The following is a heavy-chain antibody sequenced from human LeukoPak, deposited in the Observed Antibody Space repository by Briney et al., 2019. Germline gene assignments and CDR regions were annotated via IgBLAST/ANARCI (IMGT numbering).Heavy chain of an antibody. D-gene: IGHD6-13*01. CDR2: IIPIFGTA. J-gene: IGHJ4*02. CDR3: ARSSIIATAGPFYFDY. Sequence: ASVKVSCKASGGTFSSYAISWVRQAPGQGLEWIGGIIPIFGTANYAQKFQGRVTITADKSTSTAYMELSSLRSEDTAVYHCARSSIIATAGPFYFDYWGQGTLVTVSS. V-gene: IGHV1-69*06. CDR1: GGTFSSYA.